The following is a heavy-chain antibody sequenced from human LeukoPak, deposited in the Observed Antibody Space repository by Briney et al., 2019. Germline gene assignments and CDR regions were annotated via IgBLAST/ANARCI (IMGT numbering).Heavy chain of an antibody. CDR1: GFTFSSYW. CDR2: INTDGTII. J-gene: IGHJ4*02. D-gene: IGHD3-3*01. V-gene: IGHV3-74*01. Sequence: GGSLRLSCAASGFTFSSYWMHWVRQTPGRGLVWVARINTDGTIIDYADSVQGRFTISRDNSKNTLYLQMNSLRAEDTAVYYCAKVGTVWLRFLEWLESYFDYWGQGTLVTVSS. CDR3: AKVGTVWLRFLEWLESYFDY.